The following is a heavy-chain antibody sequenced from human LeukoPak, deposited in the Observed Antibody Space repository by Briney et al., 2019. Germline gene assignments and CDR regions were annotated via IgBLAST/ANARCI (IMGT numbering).Heavy chain of an antibody. J-gene: IGHJ4*02. D-gene: IGHD6-6*01. V-gene: IGHV3-48*01. Sequence: PGRSLRLSCVASGFTFSSYSINWVRQAPGKGLEWVSFISSSSNTIHYADSVEGRFTVSRDNAKNSLYLQMNSLRAEDTAVYYCARGGKYSSSSSDFWGQGTLVTVSS. CDR2: ISSSSNTI. CDR3: ARGGKYSSSSSDF. CDR1: GFTFSSYS.